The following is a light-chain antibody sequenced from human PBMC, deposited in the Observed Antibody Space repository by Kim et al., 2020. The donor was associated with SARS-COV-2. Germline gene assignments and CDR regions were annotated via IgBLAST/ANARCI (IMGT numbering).Light chain of an antibody. CDR1: SSDIQNNY. CDR2: RND. CDR3: AAWDDPRNWV. J-gene: IGLJ3*02. Sequence: PGQRVTISCSGGSSDIQNNYAHWFQQLPGMAPKLILFRNDQRPSGVPDRFSGSKYDASASLASSGLRFEDEADYFYAAWDDPRNWVFGGGPQLTVL. V-gene: IGLV1-47*01.